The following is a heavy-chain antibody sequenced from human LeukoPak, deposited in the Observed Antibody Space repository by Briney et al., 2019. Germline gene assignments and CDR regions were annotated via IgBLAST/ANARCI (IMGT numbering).Heavy chain of an antibody. CDR3: AKRTIPAAPFDY. CDR1: GFTLSSYA. D-gene: IGHD2-2*01. V-gene: IGHV3-23*01. J-gene: IGHJ4*02. CDR2: ISGSGGST. Sequence: GGSLRLSCAASGFTLSSYAMSWVRQAPGKGLEWVSSISGSGGSTYYADFVKGRFTISRDNSKNTLYLQMNSLRAEDTAVYYCAKRTIPAAPFDYWGQGTLVTVSS.